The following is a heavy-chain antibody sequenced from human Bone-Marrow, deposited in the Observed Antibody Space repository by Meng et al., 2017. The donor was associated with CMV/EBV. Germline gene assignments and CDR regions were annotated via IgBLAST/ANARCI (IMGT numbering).Heavy chain of an antibody. Sequence: GESLKISCVVSGFTVSSNYMSWVRQAPGKGLEWVSVLFSGGTTTYGDSVKGRFTISRDNSKNTLYLQMNSLRAEDTAVYYCAKELRSVYYYYGMDVWGQGTTVTVSS. J-gene: IGHJ6*02. D-gene: IGHD4-17*01. CDR3: AKELRSVYYYYGMDV. CDR2: LFSGGTT. CDR1: GFTVSSNY. V-gene: IGHV3-53*05.